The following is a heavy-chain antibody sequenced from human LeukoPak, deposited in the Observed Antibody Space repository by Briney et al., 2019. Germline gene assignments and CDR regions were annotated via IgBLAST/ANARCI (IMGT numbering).Heavy chain of an antibody. CDR2: INQDGSQI. CDR1: GFSNDW. CDR3: AREIREAAVSS. D-gene: IGHD6-13*01. J-gene: IGHJ4*02. V-gene: IGHV3-7*01. Sequence: GGSLRLSCTMSGFSNDWMAWVRQAPEKGLEWAATINQDGSQIYYVDSMKGRFTISRDNAKNSLYLQLTSLRADDTAVYYCAREIREAAVSSWGQGTLVTVSS.